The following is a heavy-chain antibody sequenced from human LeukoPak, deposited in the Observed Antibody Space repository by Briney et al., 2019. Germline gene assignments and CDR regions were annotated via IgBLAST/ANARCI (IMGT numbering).Heavy chain of an antibody. CDR2: ISYDGSNK. J-gene: IGHJ4*02. CDR1: GFIFSTYS. D-gene: IGHD4-17*01. Sequence: GGSLRLSCATSGFIFSTYSMSWVRQAPGKGLEWVAVISYDGSNKYYADSVKGRFTISRDNSKNTLYLQMNSLRAEDTAVYYCARDSGDYGDNNIDYWGQGTLVTVSS. CDR3: ARDSGDYGDNNIDY. V-gene: IGHV3-30-3*01.